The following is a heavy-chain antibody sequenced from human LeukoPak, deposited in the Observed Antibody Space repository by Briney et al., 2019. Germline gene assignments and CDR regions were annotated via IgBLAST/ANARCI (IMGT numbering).Heavy chain of an antibody. Sequence: QPGGSLRLSCAASGFTFSNYAMSWVRQAPGKGLEWVSVISGSGAITYYTDSVKGQYTISRDNSKNTLYLQMNSLRAEDTAVYYCAKEAISNIAVTDYWGQGTLVTVSS. CDR1: GFTFSNYA. J-gene: IGHJ4*02. D-gene: IGHD6-19*01. V-gene: IGHV3-23*01. CDR3: AKEAISNIAVTDY. CDR2: ISGSGAIT.